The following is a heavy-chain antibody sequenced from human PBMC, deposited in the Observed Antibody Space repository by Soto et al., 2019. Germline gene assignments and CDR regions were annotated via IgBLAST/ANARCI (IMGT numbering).Heavy chain of an antibody. V-gene: IGHV3-21*01. J-gene: IGHJ4*02. CDR3: ARASFPIVVVPAAPADY. CDR1: GFTFSSYS. D-gene: IGHD2-2*01. CDR2: ISSSSSYI. Sequence: GGSLRLSCAASGFTFSSYSMNWVRQAPGKGLEWVSSISSSSSYIYYADTVKGRFTISRDNAKNSLYLQMNSLRAEDTAVYYCARASFPIVVVPAAPADYWGQGTLVTVSS.